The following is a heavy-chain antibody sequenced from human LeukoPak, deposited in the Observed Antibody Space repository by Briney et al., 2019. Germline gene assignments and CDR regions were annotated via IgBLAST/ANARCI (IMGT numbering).Heavy chain of an antibody. CDR2: INHSGST. V-gene: IGHV4-34*01. CDR1: GGSFCGYY. J-gene: IGHJ4*02. CDR3: ARGWQGYYDSSGYYLLDY. Sequence: SETLSLTCAVYGGSFCGYYWSWSRKPPRKGLGLIREINHSGSTNYNPSLKSRVTISVDTSKNQFSLQLSSMTAADTALYYCARGWQGYYDSSGYYLLDYWGQGTLVTVSS. D-gene: IGHD3-22*01.